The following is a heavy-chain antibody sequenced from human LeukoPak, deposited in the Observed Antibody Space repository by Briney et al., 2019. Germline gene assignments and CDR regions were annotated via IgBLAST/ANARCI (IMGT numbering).Heavy chain of an antibody. CDR3: ARDGSGWSDPFDY. J-gene: IGHJ4*02. V-gene: IGHV3-7*01. CDR2: IKQDGNEK. Sequence: PGGSLRLSCAASGFTFSSYWMSWVRQAPGKGLEWVANIKQDGNEKYYVDSVKGRFTISRDNAKNSLYLQMNSLRAEDTAVYYCARDGSGWSDPFDYWGQGTLVTVSS. CDR1: GFTFSSYW. D-gene: IGHD6-19*01.